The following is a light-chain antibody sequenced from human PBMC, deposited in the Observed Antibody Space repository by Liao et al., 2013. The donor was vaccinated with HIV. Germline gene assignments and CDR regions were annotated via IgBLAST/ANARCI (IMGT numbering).Light chain of an antibody. Sequence: SYVLTQPPSVSVAPGKTATITCGGNDIGHKTVHWRQQKPGQAPLLVIYYDSNRPSGIPERFSGSNSGNTATLTISGTQALDEADYYCQAWDSGSAWVFGGGTKLTVL. V-gene: IGLV3-21*01. CDR2: YDS. J-gene: IGLJ3*02. CDR1: DIGHKT. CDR3: QAWDSGSAWV.